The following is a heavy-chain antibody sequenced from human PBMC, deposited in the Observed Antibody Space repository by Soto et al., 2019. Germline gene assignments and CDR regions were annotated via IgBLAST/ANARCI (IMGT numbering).Heavy chain of an antibody. J-gene: IGHJ4*02. CDR3: ASGTLSTLAAPAY. CDR1: GVTIRGYY. CDR2: IYYTGGT. Sequence: SETLSLTCNVSGVTIRGYYWNWIRQPPGKTLEWIGSIYYTGGTNYNPSLKSRVTISVDTSKNHFSLKFNSLTAADTAVYYCASGTLSTLAAPAYCGQGTLVTVSA. D-gene: IGHD6-13*01. V-gene: IGHV4-59*01.